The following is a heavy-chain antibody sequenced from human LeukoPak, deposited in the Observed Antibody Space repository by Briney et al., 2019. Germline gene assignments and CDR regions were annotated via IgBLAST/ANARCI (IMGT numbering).Heavy chain of an antibody. Sequence: ASVKVSCKASGYTFTSYDINWVRQAPGQGLEWMGCINPNSGNTGYAQKFQGRVTITRNTSISTAYMELSSLRSEDTAVYYCASHYYDSSGYQPWGQGTLVTVSS. V-gene: IGHV1-8*03. D-gene: IGHD3-22*01. CDR2: INPNSGNT. CDR1: GYTFTSYD. J-gene: IGHJ5*02. CDR3: ASHYYDSSGYQP.